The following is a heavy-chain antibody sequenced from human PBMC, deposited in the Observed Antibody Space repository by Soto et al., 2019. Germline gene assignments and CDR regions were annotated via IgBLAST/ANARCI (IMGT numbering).Heavy chain of an antibody. CDR1: GYSFTSYW. CDR3: ARLYITMVRGVIITKWFDP. J-gene: IGHJ5*02. D-gene: IGHD3-10*01. CDR2: IYPGDSDT. V-gene: IGHV5-51*01. Sequence: PGESLKISCKGSGYSFTSYWIGWVRQMPGKGLEWMGIIYPGDSDTRYSPSFRGQVTISADKSISTAYLQWSSLKASDTAMYYCARLYITMVRGVIITKWFDPWGQGTLVTVS.